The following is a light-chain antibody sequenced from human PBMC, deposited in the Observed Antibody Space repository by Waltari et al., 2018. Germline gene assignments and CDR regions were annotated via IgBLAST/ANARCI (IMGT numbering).Light chain of an antibody. J-gene: IGKJ2*01. CDR2: GAS. V-gene: IGKV3-20*01. Sequence: ELVLTQSPGPLSLSEGERAPLSCKASQTLNNNYLAWYQQKPGQSPRLLIFGASKRATGIPDRFSGSGSGTDFTLTISRLETEDFAMYYCQQYGSSPYSFGQGARVEIK. CDR1: QTLNNNY. CDR3: QQYGSSPYS.